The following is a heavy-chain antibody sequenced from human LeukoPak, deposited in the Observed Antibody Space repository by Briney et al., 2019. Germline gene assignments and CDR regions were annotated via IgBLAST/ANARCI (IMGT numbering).Heavy chain of an antibody. CDR1: GYSFTNSW. CDR3: ARSYYSSHGLDY. CDR2: IYPGDSDT. J-gene: IGHJ4*02. D-gene: IGHD3-22*01. V-gene: IGHV5-51*01. Sequence: GESLKISCEGSGYSFTNSWIAWVRQMPGKGLGWMGIIYPGDSDTRYSPSFQGQVSISADKSISTAYLQWRSLKASDTAMYYCARSYYSSHGLDYWGQGTLVTVSS.